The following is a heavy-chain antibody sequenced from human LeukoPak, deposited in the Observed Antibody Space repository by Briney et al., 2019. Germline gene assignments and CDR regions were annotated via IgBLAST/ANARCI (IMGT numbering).Heavy chain of an antibody. V-gene: IGHV3-21*01. J-gene: IGHJ4*02. CDR1: GFTFSHYG. CDR2: ISSSSSYI. CDR3: ARVAEAAAFDY. D-gene: IGHD6-13*01. Sequence: GGSLRLSCAASGFTFSHYGMNWVRQAPWKGLEWVSSISSSSSYIYYADSVKGRFTISRDNAKNSLYLQMNSLRADDTAVYYCARVAEAAAFDYWGQGTMVTVSS.